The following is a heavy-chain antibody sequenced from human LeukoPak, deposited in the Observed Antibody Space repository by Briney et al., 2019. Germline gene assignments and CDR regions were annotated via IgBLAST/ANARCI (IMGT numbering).Heavy chain of an antibody. J-gene: IGHJ4*02. CDR2: IYYSGST. D-gene: IGHD1-26*01. Sequence: PSETLSLTCTVSGGSISSGDYYWSWIRQPPGKGLEWIGCIYYSGSTYYNPSLKSRVTISVDTSKNQFSLKLSSVTAADTAVYYCARDSRLWFGGSYAFDYWGQGTLVTVSS. CDR3: ARDSRLWFGGSYAFDY. CDR1: GGSISSGDYY. V-gene: IGHV4-30-4*08.